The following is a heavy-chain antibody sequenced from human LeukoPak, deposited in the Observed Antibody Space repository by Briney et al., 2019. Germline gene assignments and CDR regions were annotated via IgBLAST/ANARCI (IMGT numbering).Heavy chain of an antibody. CDR1: GGSISSSNYY. J-gene: IGHJ4*02. D-gene: IGHD1-26*01. V-gene: IGHV4-39*01. CDR3: AKSGGYGLIDF. CDR2: IYSSGSS. Sequence: SETLSLTCTVSGGSISSSNYYWGWIRQPPGKGLEWIGSIYSSGSSYYNASLQSRVTISIETSKNQISLRLNSVTAADTAIYYCAKSGGYGLIDFWGQGTLVTVSS.